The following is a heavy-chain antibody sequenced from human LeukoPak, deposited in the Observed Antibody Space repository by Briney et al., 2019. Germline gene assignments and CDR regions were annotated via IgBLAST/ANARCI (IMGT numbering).Heavy chain of an antibody. CDR1: GYTFTGYY. Sequence: ASVKVSCKASGYTFTGYYMHWVRQAPGQGLEWMGWINPNSGDTNFAQKFQGRVTMTRDTSISTAYMELSRLRSDDTAVYYCARGLIYFGELSFDYWGQGTLVTVSS. D-gene: IGHD3-10*01. J-gene: IGHJ4*02. CDR3: ARGLIYFGELSFDY. CDR2: INPNSGDT. V-gene: IGHV1-2*02.